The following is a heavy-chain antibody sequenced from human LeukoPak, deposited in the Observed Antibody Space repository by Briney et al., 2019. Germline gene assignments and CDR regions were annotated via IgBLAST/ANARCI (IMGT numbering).Heavy chain of an antibody. Sequence: PSETLSLTCAVYGGSFSGYYWSWIRQPPGKGLEWIGEINHSGSTNYNPSLKSRVTISVDTSKNQFSLKLSSVTAVDTAVYYCARTDSYGYVHDYWGQGTLVTVSS. CDR2: INHSGST. D-gene: IGHD5-18*01. V-gene: IGHV4-34*01. CDR1: GGSFSGYY. J-gene: IGHJ4*02. CDR3: ARTDSYGYVHDY.